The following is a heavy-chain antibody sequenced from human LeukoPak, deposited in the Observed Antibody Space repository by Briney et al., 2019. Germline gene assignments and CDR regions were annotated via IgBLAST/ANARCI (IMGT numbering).Heavy chain of an antibody. J-gene: IGHJ6*02. CDR1: GFRFSDYS. Sequence: GGSLRLSCAVSGFRFSDYSMSWVRQAPGKGLEWVSYISSSNNIYYADSVKGRFTISRDNSKNTLYLQMNSLRAEDTAVYYCARDSRLGGLYYYYGMDVWGQGTTVTVSS. CDR3: ARDSRLGGLYYYYGMDV. CDR2: ISSSNNI. V-gene: IGHV3-69-1*01. D-gene: IGHD3-10*01.